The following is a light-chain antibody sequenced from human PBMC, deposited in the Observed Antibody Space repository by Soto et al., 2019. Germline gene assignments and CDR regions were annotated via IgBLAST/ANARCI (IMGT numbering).Light chain of an antibody. CDR3: SSHTISTTLV. V-gene: IGLV2-14*01. Sequence: QSALTQPASVSGSPGQSITISCTGTSRDVGGYNYVSWFQQHPGKAPKLRIYDVSTRPSGVSNRFSGSKSGNTASLTISGLQAEDEADYYCSSHTISTTLVFGGGTKLTVL. CDR2: DVS. CDR1: SRDVGGYNY. J-gene: IGLJ2*01.